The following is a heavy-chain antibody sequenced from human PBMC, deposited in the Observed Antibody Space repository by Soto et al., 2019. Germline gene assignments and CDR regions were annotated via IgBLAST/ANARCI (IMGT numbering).Heavy chain of an antibody. J-gene: IGHJ5*02. V-gene: IGHV3-15*07. CDR2: IKSKTDGGTT. CDR3: TTDLRLRFLAAGPRRFDP. D-gene: IGHD3-3*01. CDR1: GFTFSNAW. Sequence: EVQLVESGGGLVKPGGSLRLSCAASGFTFSNAWMNWVRQAPGKGLEWVGRIKSKTDGGTTDYAAPVKGRFTISRDDSKNTLYLQMNSLKTEDTAVYCCTTDLRLRFLAAGPRRFDPWGQGTLVTVSS.